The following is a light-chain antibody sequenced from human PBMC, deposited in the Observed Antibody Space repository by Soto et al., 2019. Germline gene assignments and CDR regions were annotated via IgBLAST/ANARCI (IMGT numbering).Light chain of an antibody. CDR3: QQRSNWPPT. CDR1: QYVSSF. Sequence: EIVMTQTPATLSVSPGERATLSCRASQYVSSFLAWYQQKAGQAPRLLIYDASHRATGIPARFSGSGSGTDFTLTISSLEPEDFAVYYCQQRSNWPPTFCQGTRLEI. CDR2: DAS. V-gene: IGKV3-11*01. J-gene: IGKJ5*01.